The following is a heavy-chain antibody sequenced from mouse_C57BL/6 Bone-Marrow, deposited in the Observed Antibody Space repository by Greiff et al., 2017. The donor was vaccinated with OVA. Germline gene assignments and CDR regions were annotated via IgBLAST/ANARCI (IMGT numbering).Heavy chain of an antibody. CDR1: GYTFTSYW. CDR2: IHPNSGST. J-gene: IGHJ4*01. Sequence: QVQLQQPGAELVKPGASVKLSCKASGYTFTSYWMHWVKQRPGQGLEWIGMIHPNSGSTNYNEKFKSKATLTVDKSSSTAYMQLSSLTSEDSAVYYCARWGYYYGSNFYAMDYWGQGTSVTVSS. D-gene: IGHD1-1*01. V-gene: IGHV1-64*01. CDR3: ARWGYYYGSNFYAMDY.